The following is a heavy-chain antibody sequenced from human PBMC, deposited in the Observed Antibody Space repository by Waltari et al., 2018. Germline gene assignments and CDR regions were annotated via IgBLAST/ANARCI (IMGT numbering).Heavy chain of an antibody. Sequence: EVQLVESGGGLVQPGGSLRLSCAASGFTFNNYWMSWVRQAPGKGLEWVVNIKEDGSDKHYVESVKGRFTISRDNAKNSLYLQMNSLRAEDTAVYYCARDAMRDGDFDYWGQGALVTVSS. CDR3: ARDAMRDGDFDY. CDR1: GFTFNNYW. J-gene: IGHJ4*02. CDR2: IKEDGSDK. D-gene: IGHD3-3*01. V-gene: IGHV3-7*01.